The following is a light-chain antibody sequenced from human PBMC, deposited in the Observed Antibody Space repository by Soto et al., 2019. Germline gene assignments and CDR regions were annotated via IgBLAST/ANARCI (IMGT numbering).Light chain of an antibody. CDR3: QHYNTYSPGT. Sequence: DIQMTQTPATLSAFAGDRVTVTCRASQSVSSWVAWYQEKPGRGPKLLIYDASTWQSEVPSRFIGSGSGTEFTLTITSLQPDDFATYYCQHYNTYSPGTFGQGTRVEVK. J-gene: IGKJ1*01. CDR1: QSVSSW. CDR2: DAS. V-gene: IGKV1-5*01.